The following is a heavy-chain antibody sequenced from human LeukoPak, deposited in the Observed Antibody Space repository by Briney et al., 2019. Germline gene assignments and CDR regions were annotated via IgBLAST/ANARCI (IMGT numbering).Heavy chain of an antibody. V-gene: IGHV3-73*01. J-gene: IGHJ4*02. CDR3: TQNNY. CDR2: IRGKVDNYAT. CDR1: GFTFSGSP. Sequence: PGGSLRLSCAASGFTFSGSPILWVRQASGKGLEWVGRIRGKVDNYATAYAASVQGRCTISRDDSQNTAYLQLNSLKTEDTAVYYCTQNNYWGQGALVTVSS.